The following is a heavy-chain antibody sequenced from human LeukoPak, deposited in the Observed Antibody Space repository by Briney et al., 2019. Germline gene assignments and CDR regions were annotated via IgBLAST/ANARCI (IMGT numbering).Heavy chain of an antibody. V-gene: IGHV3-48*03. CDR1: GFTFSSYE. D-gene: IGHD3-10*01. Sequence: PGGSLRLSYAASGFTFSSYEMNWVRQAPGKGLEWVSYISSSGSTIYYADSVKGRFTISRDNAKNSLYLQMNSLGAEDTAVYYCARAGGYYLAWGQGTLVTVSS. J-gene: IGHJ4*02. CDR2: ISSSGSTI. CDR3: ARAGGYYLA.